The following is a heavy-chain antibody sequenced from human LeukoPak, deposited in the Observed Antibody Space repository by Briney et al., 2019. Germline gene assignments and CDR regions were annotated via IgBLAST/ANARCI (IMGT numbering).Heavy chain of an antibody. V-gene: IGHV1-46*01. J-gene: IGHJ4*02. Sequence: ASVKVSCKASGYTFTGYYMHWVRQAPGQGLEWMGIINPSGGSTSYAQKFQGRVTMTRDMSTSTAYMELSRLRSDDTAVYYCARDLYYDSSGYTDYFDYWGQGTLVTVSS. CDR3: ARDLYYDSSGYTDYFDY. CDR2: INPSGGST. D-gene: IGHD3-22*01. CDR1: GYTFTGYY.